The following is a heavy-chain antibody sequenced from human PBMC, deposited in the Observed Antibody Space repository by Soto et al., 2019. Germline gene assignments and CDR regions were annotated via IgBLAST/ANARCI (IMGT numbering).Heavy chain of an antibody. CDR2: IDWDDDK. CDR1: GFSLSTSGMC. CDR3: ARTSLWFGEYRFDP. V-gene: IGHV2-70*11. Sequence: SGPTLVNPTQTLTLTCAFAGFSLSTSGMCVSWIRQPPGKALEWLARIDWDDDKYYSTSLKTRLTISKDTSKNQVVLTMTNMDPVDTATYYCARTSLWFGEYRFDPWGQGTLVTVSS. J-gene: IGHJ5*02. D-gene: IGHD3-10*01.